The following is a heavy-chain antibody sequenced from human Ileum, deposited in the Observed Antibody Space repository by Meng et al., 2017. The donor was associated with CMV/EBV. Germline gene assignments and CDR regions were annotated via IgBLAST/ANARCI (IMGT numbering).Heavy chain of an antibody. Sequence: SCTVSGGSISSSSYYWGWIRQPPGKGLEWIGSIYYSGSTYYNPSLKSRVTISVDTSKNQFSLKLSSVTAADTAVYYCARHLGEMATMKVDYYYGMDVWGQGTTVTVSS. D-gene: IGHD5-24*01. V-gene: IGHV4-39*01. J-gene: IGHJ6*02. CDR2: IYYSGST. CDR3: ARHLGEMATMKVDYYYGMDV. CDR1: GGSISSSSYY.